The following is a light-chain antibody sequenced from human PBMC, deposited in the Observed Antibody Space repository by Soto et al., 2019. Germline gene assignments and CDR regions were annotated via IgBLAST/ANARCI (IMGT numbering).Light chain of an antibody. CDR2: GAS. CDR1: QSVSIN. Sequence: EIVMTQAPATLSVSPGERATLSCRASQSVSINLAWYQQKPGQAPRLLIYGASTRATGIPARFSGSGSGTEFTLTISSLQSEDFAVYYCQQYNNWLITFGQGTRLEI. J-gene: IGKJ5*01. V-gene: IGKV3-15*01. CDR3: QQYNNWLIT.